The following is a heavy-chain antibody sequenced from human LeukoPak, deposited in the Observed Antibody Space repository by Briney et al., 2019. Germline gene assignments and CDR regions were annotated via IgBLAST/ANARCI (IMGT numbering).Heavy chain of an antibody. CDR3: ARPLGKGQDY. D-gene: IGHD7-27*01. V-gene: IGHV3-7*03. CDR2: IKQDGSEK. CDR1: GFTFSNYW. Sequence: PGGSLRLSCVASGFTFSNYWMTWVRQAPGKGLEWVANIKQDGSEKYYVDSVKGRFTISGDNPKNSLYLQMNSLRAEDTAVYYCARPLGKGQDYWGQGTLVTVSS. J-gene: IGHJ4*02.